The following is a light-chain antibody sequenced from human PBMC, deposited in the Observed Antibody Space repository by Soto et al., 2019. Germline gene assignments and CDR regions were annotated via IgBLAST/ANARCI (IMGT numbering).Light chain of an antibody. CDR1: NIGSKS. CDR2: YYS. Sequence: SYELTQPPSVSVAPGKTARITCGGNNIGSKSVHWYQQKPGQAPVLVIYYYSDRPSGIPERFSGSNSGNTATLTISRVEAEDEADYYCQVWDSSSDHVVFGGGTKLTVL. CDR3: QVWDSSSDHVV. V-gene: IGLV3-21*04. J-gene: IGLJ2*01.